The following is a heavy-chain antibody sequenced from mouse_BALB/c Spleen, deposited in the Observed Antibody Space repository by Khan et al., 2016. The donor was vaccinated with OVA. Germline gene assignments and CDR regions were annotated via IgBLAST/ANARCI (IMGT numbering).Heavy chain of an antibody. V-gene: IGHV3-6*02. J-gene: IGHJ1*01. D-gene: IGHD1-1*01. CDR3: ARDYSGTSWYFDV. CDR1: GYSITSGYY. CDR2: IRYDGSN. Sequence: EVQLHESGPGLVKPSQSLSLTCSVTGYSITSGYYWNWIRQFPGNKLEWMDYIRYDGSNNYNPSLKNRISITRDTSKNQFFLKLNSVTTEDTATYDCARDYSGTSWYFDVWGAGTTVTVSS.